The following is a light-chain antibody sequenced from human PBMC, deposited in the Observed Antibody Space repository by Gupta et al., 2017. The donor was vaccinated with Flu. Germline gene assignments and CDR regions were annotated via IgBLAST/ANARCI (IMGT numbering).Light chain of an antibody. Sequence: GDRVTITCRASQAISNWLVWYQQKPGKAPDLLIYDASILQSGVPSRFSGSGSGTDFTLTISSLQPEDFATYYCHQTNSFPLTFGGGTKVEI. CDR3: HQTNSFPLT. CDR1: QAISNW. V-gene: IGKV1-12*01. J-gene: IGKJ4*01. CDR2: DAS.